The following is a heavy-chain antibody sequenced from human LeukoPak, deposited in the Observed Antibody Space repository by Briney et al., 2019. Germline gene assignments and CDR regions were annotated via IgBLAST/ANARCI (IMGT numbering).Heavy chain of an antibody. D-gene: IGHD6-13*01. CDR1: GFTFSSYS. CDR3: ARDRSRMHMGY. V-gene: IGHV3-21*01. Sequence: GGSLRLSCAASGFTFSSYSMNWVRQAPGKGLEWVSSISSSSSYIYYADSVKGRFTISRDNAKNSLYLQMSSLRAEDTAVYYCARDRSRMHMGYWGQGTLVTVSS. CDR2: ISSSSSYI. J-gene: IGHJ4*02.